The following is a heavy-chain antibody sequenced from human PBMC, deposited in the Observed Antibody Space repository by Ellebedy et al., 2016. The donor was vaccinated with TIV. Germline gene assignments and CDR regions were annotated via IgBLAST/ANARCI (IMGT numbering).Heavy chain of an antibody. V-gene: IGHV3-7*03. CDR2: IKEDGSDK. J-gene: IGHJ4*02. CDR1: GFTFSAFW. CDR3: ARAEFHGWTH. Sequence: PGWSLRLSCATSGFTFSAFWISWLRLAPGKGLEWVANIKEDGSDKYYVDSVKGRFTISRDNTRNSLFLQMTSLRVEDTAFYYCARAEFHGWTHWGQGTLVTVSS. D-gene: IGHD6-19*01.